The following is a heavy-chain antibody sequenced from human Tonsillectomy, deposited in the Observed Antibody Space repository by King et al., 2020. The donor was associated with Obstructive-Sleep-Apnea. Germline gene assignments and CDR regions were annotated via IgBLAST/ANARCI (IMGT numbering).Heavy chain of an antibody. V-gene: IGHV3-30*18. CDR3: AKANYGDYSLGY. D-gene: IGHD4-17*01. CDR1: RFTFSSYG. CDR2: ISDDGSNK. Sequence: VQLVESGGGVVQPGRALRLSCATSRFTFSSYGMLWVRQAPGKGLEWVGVISDDGSNKHYAESVKGRFTISRDNSKNTLYLQMNSLRAEDTAVYDCAKANYGDYSLGYWGQGTLVTVSS. J-gene: IGHJ4*02.